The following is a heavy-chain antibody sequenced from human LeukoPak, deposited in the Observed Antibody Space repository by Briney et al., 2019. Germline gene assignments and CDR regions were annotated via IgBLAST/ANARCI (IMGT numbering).Heavy chain of an antibody. CDR2: ISSSSSYT. CDR1: GFTFSDYY. CDR3: ARVVDCSGGSCFMFPDY. V-gene: IGHV3-11*06. Sequence: GGSLRLSCAASGFTFSDYYVSWIRQAPGKGLEWVSYISSSSSYTNYADSVKGRFTISRDNAKNSLYLQMNSLRAEGTAVYYCARVVDCSGGSCFMFPDYWGQGTLVTVSS. J-gene: IGHJ4*02. D-gene: IGHD2-15*01.